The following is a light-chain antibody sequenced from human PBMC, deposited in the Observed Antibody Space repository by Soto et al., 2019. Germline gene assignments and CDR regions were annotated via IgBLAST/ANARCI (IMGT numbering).Light chain of an antibody. CDR1: NSDVDDFRF. J-gene: IGLJ1*01. CDR2: DVV. CDR3: GTYTAKSLGV. Sequence: QSALTQPASVSGSPGQSITISCTGTNSDVDDFRFVSWYQQLPGKVPKLLIYDVVNRPSEVSSRFSGSKSGNTASLTISGLQAEDEADYYCGTYTAKSLGVFGSGTKVTVL. V-gene: IGLV2-14*03.